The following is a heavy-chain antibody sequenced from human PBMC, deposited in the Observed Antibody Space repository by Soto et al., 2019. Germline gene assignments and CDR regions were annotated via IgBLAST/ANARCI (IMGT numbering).Heavy chain of an antibody. J-gene: IGHJ3*02. D-gene: IGHD3-22*01. CDR2: ISAYNGNT. Sequence: ASVKVSCKASGYTFTSYGISWVRQAPGQGLEWMGWISAYNGNTNYAQKLQGRVTMTTDTSTSTAYMELRSLRSDDTAVYYCARGDYYDSSGYSDAFDIWGPGTMVTVSS. CDR3: ARGDYYDSSGYSDAFDI. CDR1: GYTFTSYG. V-gene: IGHV1-18*01.